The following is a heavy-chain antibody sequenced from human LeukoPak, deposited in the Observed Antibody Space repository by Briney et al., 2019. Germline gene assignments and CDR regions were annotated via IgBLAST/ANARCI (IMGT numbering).Heavy chain of an antibody. V-gene: IGHV4-59*08. CDR1: GGSISRYY. D-gene: IGHD4/OR15-4a*01. CDR2: IYYSGST. J-gene: IGHJ4*02. CDR3: ARSNDYGDRIDY. Sequence: SETLSLTCTVSGGSISRYYWSWIRQPPGKGLESIGFIYYSGSTTYNPSLKSRVTISVDTSKNQLSLKLNSVTAADTAVYYCARSNDYGDRIDYWGQGTLVTVSS.